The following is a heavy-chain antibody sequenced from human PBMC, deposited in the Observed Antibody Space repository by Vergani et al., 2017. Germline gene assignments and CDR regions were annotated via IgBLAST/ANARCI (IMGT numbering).Heavy chain of an antibody. V-gene: IGHV4-34*01. CDR2: INHSGST. J-gene: IGHJ4*02. CDR1: GGSFSGYY. Sequence: QVQLQQWGAGLLKPSETLSLTCAVYGGSFSGYYWSWIRQPPGKGLEWIGEINHSGSTNYNPSLQSRVTISVDTSKNQFSLKLSSVTAADTAVYYCARVPRWLQLRYFDYWGQGTLVTVSS. CDR3: ARVPRWLQLRYFDY. D-gene: IGHD5-24*01.